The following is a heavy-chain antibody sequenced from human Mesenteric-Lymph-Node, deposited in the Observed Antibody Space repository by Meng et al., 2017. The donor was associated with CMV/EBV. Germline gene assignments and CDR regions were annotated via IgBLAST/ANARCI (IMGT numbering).Heavy chain of an antibody. CDR3: ARDAMGDAGRGGGFDI. V-gene: IGHV3-33*01. J-gene: IGHJ3*02. Sequence: FIFNHFGMHWARQAPGKGLEWVANIWHDGTYKYYADSVKGRFTISKDFTKNMLFLQMNSLRAEDTAVYYCARDAMGDAGRGGGFDIWGQGTMVTVSS. CDR1: FIFNHFG. D-gene: IGHD1-1*01. CDR2: IWHDGTYK.